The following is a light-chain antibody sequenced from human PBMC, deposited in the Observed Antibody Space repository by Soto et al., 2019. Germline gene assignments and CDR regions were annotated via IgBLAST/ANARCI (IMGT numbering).Light chain of an antibody. CDR1: SSDIGGYNY. V-gene: IGLV2-14*01. J-gene: IGLJ1*01. CDR2: EVS. Sequence: QAVLTQPASVSGSPGQSITISCTGTSSDIGGYNYVSWYQQHPGKVPTLIIFEVSTRPSGVSNRFSGSKSGNTASLTISGLQADDEADYYCSSFTSSTTLYVFGTGTKLTVL. CDR3: SSFTSSTTLYV.